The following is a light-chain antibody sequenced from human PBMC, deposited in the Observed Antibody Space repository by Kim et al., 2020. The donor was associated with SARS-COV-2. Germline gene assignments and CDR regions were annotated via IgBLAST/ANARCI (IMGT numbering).Light chain of an antibody. V-gene: IGLV3-21*02. CDR2: YDG. CDR3: HVWDSSRDHVL. Sequence: QGQTARPPCGGINMGVKTVPWNRTNPGQAPVLFFRYDGDRPSGIPARFAGSNPGNTATLPISRVEAGDEADYYCHVWDSSRDHVLFAGGTQLT. CDR1: NMGVKT. J-gene: IGLJ2*01.